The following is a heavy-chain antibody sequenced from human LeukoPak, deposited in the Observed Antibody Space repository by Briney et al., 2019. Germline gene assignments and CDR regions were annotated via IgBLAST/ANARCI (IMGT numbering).Heavy chain of an antibody. V-gene: IGHV4-30-4*01. CDR2: IYYSGST. CDR1: GGSISSGDYY. J-gene: IGHJ4*02. D-gene: IGHD5-18*01. Sequence: PSETLSLTCTVSGGSISSGDYYWSWIRQPPGKGLEWIGYIYYSGSTYYNPSLKSRVTISVDTAKNQFSLKLSSVTAADTAVYYCAVDTAPTLRLGYWGQGTLVTVSS. CDR3: AVDTAPTLRLGY.